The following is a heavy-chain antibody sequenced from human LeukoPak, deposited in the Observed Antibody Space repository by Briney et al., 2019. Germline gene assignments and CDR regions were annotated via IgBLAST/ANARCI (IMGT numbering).Heavy chain of an antibody. CDR1: GGTFNSYA. CDR2: IIPIFGTA. V-gene: IGHV1-69*13. Sequence: GASVKVSCKASGGTFNSYAISWVRQAPGQGLEWMGGIIPIFGTANYAQKFQGRVTITADESTSTAYMELSSLRSEDTAVYYCATLRGYSSSLGYMDVWGKGTTVTISS. CDR3: ATLRGYSSSLGYMDV. J-gene: IGHJ6*03. D-gene: IGHD6-13*01.